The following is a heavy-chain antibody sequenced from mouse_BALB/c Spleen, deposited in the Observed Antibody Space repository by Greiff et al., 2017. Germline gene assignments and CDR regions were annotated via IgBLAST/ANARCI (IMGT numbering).Heavy chain of an antibody. CDR3: TRSGLRRYFDV. D-gene: IGHD2-2*01. J-gene: IGHJ1*01. CDR1: GYTFTSYW. V-gene: IGHV1-69*02. Sequence: QVQLQQPGAELVRPGASVKLSCKASGYTFTSYWINWVKQRPGQGLEWIGNIYPSDSYTNYNQKFKDKATLTVDKSSSTAYMQLSSPTSEDSAVYYCTRSGLRRYFDVWGAGTTVTVSS. CDR2: IYPSDSYT.